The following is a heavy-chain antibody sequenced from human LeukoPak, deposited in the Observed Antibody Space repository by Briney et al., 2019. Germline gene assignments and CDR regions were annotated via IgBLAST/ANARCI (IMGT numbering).Heavy chain of an antibody. CDR3: AKEFSGSYPRCDAFDI. Sequence: GGSLKLSCAASGFTFSSYAVSWVRQAPGKGLEWVSAISGSGGSTYYADSVKGRFTISRDNSKNTLYLRMNSLRAEDTAVYYCAKEFSGSYPRCDAFDIWGQGTMVTVSS. V-gene: IGHV3-23*01. J-gene: IGHJ3*02. CDR2: ISGSGGST. CDR1: GFTFSSYA. D-gene: IGHD3-10*01.